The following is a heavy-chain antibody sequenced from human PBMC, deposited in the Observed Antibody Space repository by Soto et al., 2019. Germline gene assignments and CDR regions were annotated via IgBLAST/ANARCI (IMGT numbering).Heavy chain of an antibody. CDR3: AKGLRHDLFDY. V-gene: IGHV3-23*01. CDR1: GFTFSSYA. CDR2: ISGSGGST. J-gene: IGHJ4*02. D-gene: IGHD6-6*01. Sequence: EVQLLESGGGLVQPGGSLRLSCAASGFTFSSYAMSWVRQAPGKGLEWVSAISGSGGSTYYADSVKGRFTISRDNSKNTRELQRNSLRAEDTAVYYCAKGLRHDLFDYWGQGTLVTGSS.